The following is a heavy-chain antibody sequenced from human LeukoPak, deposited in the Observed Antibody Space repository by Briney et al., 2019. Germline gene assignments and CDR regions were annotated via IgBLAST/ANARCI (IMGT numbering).Heavy chain of an antibody. J-gene: IGHJ3*02. CDR1: GFTFSGSA. Sequence: GGSLRLSCAASGFTFSGSAMHWVRQASGKGLEWVGRIRSKANSYATAYAASVKGRFTISRDDSKNTAYLQRNSLKTEDTAVYYCTGYYYDSSDYAFDIWGQGTMVTVSS. CDR2: IRSKANSYAT. V-gene: IGHV3-73*01. CDR3: TGYYYDSSDYAFDI. D-gene: IGHD3-22*01.